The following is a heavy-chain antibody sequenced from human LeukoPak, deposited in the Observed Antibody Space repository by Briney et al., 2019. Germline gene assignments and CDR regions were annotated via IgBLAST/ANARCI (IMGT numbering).Heavy chain of an antibody. V-gene: IGHV4-59*07. CDR1: GGSISTYY. Sequence: SDTLSLTCTVSGGSISTYYWSWIRQPPGKGLEWIGYFYYSGNSNYNPSLKSRVTISVNTSKNQFSLKLSSVTAADTAVYYCAGLGASGNGYLSWFDPWGQGTLVTVSS. CDR3: AGLGASGNGYLSWFDP. D-gene: IGHD3-22*01. CDR2: FYYSGNS. J-gene: IGHJ5*02.